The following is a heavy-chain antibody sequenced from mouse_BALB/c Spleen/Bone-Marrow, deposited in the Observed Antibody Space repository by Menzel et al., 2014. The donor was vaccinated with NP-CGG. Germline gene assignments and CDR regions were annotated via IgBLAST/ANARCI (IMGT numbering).Heavy chain of an antibody. V-gene: IGHV7-3*02. CDR2: IRNKANGYTT. Sequence: EVQRVESGGGLVQPGGSLRLSCATSGFTFTDNYMTWVRQPPGKALEWLGFIRNKANGYTTGYSASVKGRFTISRDNSQSILYLQMNTLRAVDSATYYCARDSDWFAYWGQGTLVTVSA. J-gene: IGHJ3*01. CDR3: ARDSDWFAY. CDR1: GFTFTDNY.